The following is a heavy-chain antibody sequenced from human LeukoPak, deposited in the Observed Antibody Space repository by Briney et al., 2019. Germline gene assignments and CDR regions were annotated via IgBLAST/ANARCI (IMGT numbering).Heavy chain of an antibody. D-gene: IGHD2-2*01. CDR2: ISNSDSAI. CDR1: GFAFSDYY. J-gene: IGHJ6*02. V-gene: IGHV3-11*01. CDR3: ARRNAYCSSSSCSRASYYYYGMDV. Sequence: GGSLRLSCAASGFAFSDYYMSWLRQAPGKGLEYVSDISNSDSAIYYADSVKGRFTISRDNAKNSLFLQMNSLRAEDTAVYYCARRNAYCSSSSCSRASYYYYGMDVWGQGTTVTVSS.